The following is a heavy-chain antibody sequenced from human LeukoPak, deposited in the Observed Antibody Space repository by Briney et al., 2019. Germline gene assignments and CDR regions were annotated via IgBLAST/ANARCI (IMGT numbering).Heavy chain of an antibody. V-gene: IGHV1-8*03. J-gene: IGHJ6*03. CDR3: ARGSYGYDFWSGYGVYYYYMDV. Sequence: ASVKVSCKASGYTFTSYDINWVRQATGQGLEWMGWMNPNSGNTGYAQKFQGRVTITRNTSISTAYMELSSLRSEDTAVYYCARGSYGYDFWSGYGVYYYYMDVWGKGTTVTVSS. CDR2: MNPNSGNT. CDR1: GYTFTSYD. D-gene: IGHD3-3*01.